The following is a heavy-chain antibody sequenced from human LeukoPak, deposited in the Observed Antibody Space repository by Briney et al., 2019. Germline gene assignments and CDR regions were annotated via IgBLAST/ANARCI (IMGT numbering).Heavy chain of an antibody. Sequence: GSSVKVSCKASGGSFNNYAVTWVRQAPGQGLEWMGGFIPILDTTNYAPNFQGRVTITTDESSTTAYMELSSLKWEDTALYYCARSNDYDYHFNYRGQGTLVTVSS. CDR2: FIPILDTT. V-gene: IGHV1-69*05. CDR1: GGSFNNYA. D-gene: IGHD5-12*01. CDR3: ARSNDYDYHFNY. J-gene: IGHJ4*02.